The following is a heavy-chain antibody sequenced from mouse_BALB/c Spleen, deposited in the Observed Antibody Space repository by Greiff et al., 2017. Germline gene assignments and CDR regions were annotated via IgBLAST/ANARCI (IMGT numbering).Heavy chain of an antibody. CDR1: GYSFTGYY. J-gene: IGHJ3*01. CDR2: INPYNGAT. D-gene: IGHD2-1*01. Sequence: EVQLQQSGPELVKPGASVKISCKASGYSFTGYYMHWVKQSHVKSLEWIGRINPYNGATSYNQNFKDKASLTVDKSSSTAYMELHSLTSEDSAVYYCARRYGNYAWFAYWGQGTLVTVSA. CDR3: ARRYGNYAWFAY. V-gene: IGHV1-31*01.